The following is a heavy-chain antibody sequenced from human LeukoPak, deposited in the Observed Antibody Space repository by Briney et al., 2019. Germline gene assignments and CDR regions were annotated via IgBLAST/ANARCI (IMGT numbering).Heavy chain of an antibody. J-gene: IGHJ4*02. Sequence: QAGGSLRLSCAASGFIFSSYSMNWVRQAPGKGLEWVSYISGHSSTIYYADSVKGRFTISRDNAKNSLYLQMNSLRAEDTAVYYCARDLYRIVVVPHYFDYWGQGTLVTVSS. CDR3: ARDLYRIVVVPHYFDY. CDR1: GFIFSSYS. CDR2: ISGHSSTI. V-gene: IGHV3-48*04. D-gene: IGHD3-22*01.